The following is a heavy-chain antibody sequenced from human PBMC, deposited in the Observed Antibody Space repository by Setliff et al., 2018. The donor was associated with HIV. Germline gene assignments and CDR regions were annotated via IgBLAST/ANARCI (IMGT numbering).Heavy chain of an antibody. J-gene: IGHJ3*01. CDR3: ARETAPAHYYGSGSYRLHAFDV. D-gene: IGHD3-10*01. V-gene: IGHV1-69*13. Sequence: GASVKVSCKASGGILSTYATIWVRQAPGQGLEWLGGIIPLFGRASYAPKFQGRVTITADESTNTAYMELSSLRSGDTAVYYCARETAPAHYYGSGSYRLHAFDVWGRGTMVTVSS. CDR2: IIPLFGRA. CDR1: GGILSTYA.